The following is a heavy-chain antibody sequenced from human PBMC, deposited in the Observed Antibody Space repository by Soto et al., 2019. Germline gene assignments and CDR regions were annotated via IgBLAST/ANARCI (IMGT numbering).Heavy chain of an antibody. V-gene: IGHV3-15*01. CDR3: TTTRPGTNVPDN. CDR2: IRSKTDGGTT. CDR1: GITFSNAW. Sequence: EVQLVESGGGLVEPGGSLRLSCAASGITFSNAWMNWVRKAPGKGLEYIGRIRSKTDGGTTEYAAPVEGRFTVSRDDSKNTLYLQMSGLKTEDTAVYYCTTTRPGTNVPDNWGQGTLVSVSS. D-gene: IGHD2-8*01. J-gene: IGHJ3*02.